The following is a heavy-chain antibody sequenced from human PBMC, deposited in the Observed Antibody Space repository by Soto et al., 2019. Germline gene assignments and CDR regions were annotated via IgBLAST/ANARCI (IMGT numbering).Heavy chain of an antibody. J-gene: IGHJ6*03. CDR2: FDPEDGET. CDR1: GYTLTELS. V-gene: IGHV1-24*01. CDR3: ATAYVGNCYYYYMDV. Sequence: ASVKVSCKFSGYTLTELSMHCVRQAPGKGLEWMGGFDPEDGETIYAQKFQGRVTMTEDTSTDTAYMELSSLRSEDTAVYYCATAYVGNCYYYYMDVWGKGTTVTVSS. D-gene: IGHD3-16*01.